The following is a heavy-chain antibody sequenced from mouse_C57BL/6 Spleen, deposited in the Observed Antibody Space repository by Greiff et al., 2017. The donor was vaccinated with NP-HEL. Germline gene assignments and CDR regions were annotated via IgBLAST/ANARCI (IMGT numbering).Heavy chain of an antibody. J-gene: IGHJ2*01. D-gene: IGHD3-3*01. V-gene: IGHV1-64*01. CDR3: AREGPGPDYFDY. CDR2: IHPNSGST. Sequence: QVQLQQPGAELVKPGASVKLSCKASGYTFTSYWMHWVKQRPGQGLEWIGMIHPNSGSTNYNEKFKSKATLTVDKSSSTAYMQLSSLTSEDSAVYYCAREGPGPDYFDYWGQGTTLTVSS. CDR1: GYTFTSYW.